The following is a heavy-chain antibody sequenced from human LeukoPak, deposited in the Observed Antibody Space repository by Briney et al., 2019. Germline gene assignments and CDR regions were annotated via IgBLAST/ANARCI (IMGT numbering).Heavy chain of an antibody. J-gene: IGHJ4*02. V-gene: IGHV4-59*01. D-gene: IGHD3-10*01. CDR1: GGSISSYY. CDR3: ARDLPSMVRGVSFDY. CDR2: IYYSRST. Sequence: PSETLSLTCTVSGGSISSYYWSWIRQPPGKGLEWIGYIYYSRSTNYNPSLKSRVTISVDTSKNQFSLKLSSVTAADTAVYYCARDLPSMVRGVSFDYWGQGTLVTVSS.